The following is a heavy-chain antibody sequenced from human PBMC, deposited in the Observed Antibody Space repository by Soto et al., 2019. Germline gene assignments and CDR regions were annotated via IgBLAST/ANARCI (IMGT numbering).Heavy chain of an antibody. CDR3: ARRSGYPPPL. CDR2: IYVGGTT. CDR1: GDSISSVYY. V-gene: IGHV4-38-2*02. Sequence: QVQLQESGPGLVKPSETLSLTCTVSGDSISSVYYWVWIRQPPGKGLEYIGNIYVGGTTAYNPSLESRVTISIDTSRNQFSLKVFSVTAADTAVYYCARRSGYPPPLWGQGSLVTVSS. D-gene: IGHD5-12*01. J-gene: IGHJ4*02.